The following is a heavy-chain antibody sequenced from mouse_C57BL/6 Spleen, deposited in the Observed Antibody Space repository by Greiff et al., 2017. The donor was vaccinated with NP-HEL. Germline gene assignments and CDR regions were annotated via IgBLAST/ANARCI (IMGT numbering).Heavy chain of an antibody. CDR3: ARLGDYYGSSFDYFDY. CDR2: IDPNSGGT. CDR1: GYTFTSYW. V-gene: IGHV1-72*01. J-gene: IGHJ2*01. D-gene: IGHD1-1*01. Sequence: QVQLKQPGAELVKPGASVKLSCKASGYTFTSYWMHWVKQRPGRGLEWIGRIDPNSGGTKYNEKFKSKATLTVDKPSSTAYMQLSSLTSEDSAVYYCARLGDYYGSSFDYFDYWGQGTTLTVSS.